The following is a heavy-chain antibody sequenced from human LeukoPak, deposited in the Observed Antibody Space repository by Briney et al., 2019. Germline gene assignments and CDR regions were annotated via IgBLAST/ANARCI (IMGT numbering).Heavy chain of an antibody. Sequence: GGSLRLSCAASGFTFSSYWMSWVRQAPGKGLEWVANIKQDGSEKYYVDSVKGRFTISRDNSKNTLYLQMNSLRAEDTAVYYCATSQLQWLVPDYWGQGTLVTVSS. CDR2: IKQDGSEK. D-gene: IGHD6-19*01. CDR3: ATSQLQWLVPDY. J-gene: IGHJ4*02. CDR1: GFTFSSYW. V-gene: IGHV3-7*03.